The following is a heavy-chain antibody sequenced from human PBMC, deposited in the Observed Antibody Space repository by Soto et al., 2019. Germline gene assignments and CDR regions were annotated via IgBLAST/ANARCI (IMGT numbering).Heavy chain of an antibody. V-gene: IGHV1-18*01. Sequence: VXAVRVYCNAAGYSFSSSGIVLVRQAHGQGLEWMGWISAYNGNTNYAQKLQGRATMTTDTSTSTAYMELRSLRSDDTAVYYCARDSRGPLYYYGMEVCGQRTTVSVPS. CDR2: ISAYNGNT. CDR3: ARDSRGPLYYYGMEV. J-gene: IGHJ6*02. CDR1: GYSFSSSG.